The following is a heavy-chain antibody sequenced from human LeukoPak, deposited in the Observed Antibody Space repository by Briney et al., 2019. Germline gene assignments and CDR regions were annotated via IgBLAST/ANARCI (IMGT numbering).Heavy chain of an antibody. CDR1: GYTFTSYD. J-gene: IGHJ4*02. CDR3: ARDPLYYDSSGYESR. V-gene: IGHV1-2*06. Sequence: GASVKVSCKASGYTFTSYDINWVRQATGQGLEWMGRINPNSGGTNYAQKFQGRVTMTRDTSISTAYMELSRLRSDDTAVYYCARDPLYYDSSGYESRWVQGTLVTVSS. D-gene: IGHD3-22*01. CDR2: INPNSGGT.